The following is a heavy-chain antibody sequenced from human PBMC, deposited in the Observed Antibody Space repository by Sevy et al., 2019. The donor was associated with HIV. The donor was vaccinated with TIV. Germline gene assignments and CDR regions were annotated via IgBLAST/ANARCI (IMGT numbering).Heavy chain of an antibody. CDR3: STDDLISY. CDR2: IKSITDGGAA. Sequence: GESLKISCTASGFDFPNAWMNWIRQVPGKGLEWVGHIKSITDGGAADYAAPVKGRFTISRHDSKNTLYLQMNSLKAEDTAVYYCSTDDLISYWGRGTLFTVSS. V-gene: IGHV3-15*07. J-gene: IGHJ4*02. D-gene: IGHD3-3*02. CDR1: GFDFPNAW.